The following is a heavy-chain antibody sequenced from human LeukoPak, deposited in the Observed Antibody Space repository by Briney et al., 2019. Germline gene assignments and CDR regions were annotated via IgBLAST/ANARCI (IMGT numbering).Heavy chain of an antibody. J-gene: IGHJ4*02. CDR1: GFTVSSNY. V-gene: IGHV3-66*01. D-gene: IGHD2-15*01. CDR3: ARDGDCSGGSCLFDY. Sequence: GGSLRLSCAASGFTVSSNYMSWVRQAPGKGLEWVSVIYSGGSTYYADSVKGRFTISRDNSKNTLYLQMNSLRAEDTAVYYCARDGDCSGGSCLFDYWGQGTLVTVSS. CDR2: IYSGGST.